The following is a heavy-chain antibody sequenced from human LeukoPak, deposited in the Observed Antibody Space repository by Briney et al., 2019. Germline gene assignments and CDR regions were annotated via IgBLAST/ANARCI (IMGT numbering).Heavy chain of an antibody. D-gene: IGHD3-10*01. CDR2: IFRTGST. Sequence: TSETLSLTCAVSGGSIDSSSYYWGWIRQPPGKGLEWIGSIFRTGSTYYSASLKSRVSISVDTSKNHIALKLTSVTASDTAVYFCARRVGFYGSGSLNYFDPWGQGILVSVSS. CDR3: ARRVGFYGSGSLNYFDP. J-gene: IGHJ5*01. CDR1: GGSIDSSSYY. V-gene: IGHV4-39*02.